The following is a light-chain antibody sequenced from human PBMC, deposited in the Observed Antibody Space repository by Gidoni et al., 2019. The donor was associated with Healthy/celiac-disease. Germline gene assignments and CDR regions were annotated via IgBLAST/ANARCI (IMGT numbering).Light chain of an antibody. Sequence: QSALTQPAPVSGSPGPSITISCTGTSSDVGGYNYVSWYQQHPGKAPKLMIYEVSNRPSGVPDRFSGSKSGNTASLTISGLQAEDEADYYCSSYTSSSTRVFGGGTKLSVL. CDR2: EVS. CDR1: SSDVGGYNY. J-gene: IGLJ3*02. V-gene: IGLV2-14*01. CDR3: SSYTSSSTRV.